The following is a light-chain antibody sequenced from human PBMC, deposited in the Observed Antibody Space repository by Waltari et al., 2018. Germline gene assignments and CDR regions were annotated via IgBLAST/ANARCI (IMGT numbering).Light chain of an antibody. V-gene: IGKV3-20*01. Sequence: VLTQSPGTLSLSPGDRATLSCRASQSVANSRLAWYPQKPAQFPRLLISGASSRAPGIPDRFAGSGSGTEFSLTITRLEPEDFAVYYCQQYGRSPLTFGGGTKVEIK. CDR1: QSVANSR. J-gene: IGKJ4*01. CDR3: QQYGRSPLT. CDR2: GAS.